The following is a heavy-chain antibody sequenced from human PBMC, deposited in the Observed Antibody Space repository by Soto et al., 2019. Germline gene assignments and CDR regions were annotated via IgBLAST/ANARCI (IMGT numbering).Heavy chain of an antibody. V-gene: IGHV4-59*08. CDR2: IYYSGST. J-gene: IGHJ4*02. CDR3: ARGYGDYVLDY. D-gene: IGHD4-17*01. Sequence: PSETLSLTCTVSGGSISSYCWSWIRQPPGKGLEWIGYIYYSGSTNYNPSLKSRVTISVDTSKNQFSLKLSSVTAADTAVYYCARGYGDYVLDYWGQGTLDTVSS. CDR1: GGSISSYC.